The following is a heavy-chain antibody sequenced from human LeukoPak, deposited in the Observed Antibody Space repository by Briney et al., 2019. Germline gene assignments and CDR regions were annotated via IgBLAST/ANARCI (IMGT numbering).Heavy chain of an antibody. CDR2: IWYDGSNK. Sequence: GGSLRLSCAASGFTFSSYGMHWVRQAPGKGLEWVAVIWYDGSNKYYADSVKGRFTISRDNSKNTLYLQMNSLRAEDTAVYYCAKGGIAAAGTERRYYYYYMDVWGKGTTVTVPS. J-gene: IGHJ6*03. V-gene: IGHV3-33*06. D-gene: IGHD6-13*01. CDR3: AKGGIAAAGTERRYYYYYMDV. CDR1: GFTFSSYG.